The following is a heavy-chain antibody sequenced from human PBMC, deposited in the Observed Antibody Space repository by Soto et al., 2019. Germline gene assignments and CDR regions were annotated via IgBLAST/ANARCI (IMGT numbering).Heavy chain of an antibody. Sequence: PGESLKISCKGSGYTFTDYWINWVRQMPAKGLEWMGRIDPSDSYTKYSPSFQGHVTISADKSISTAYLEWGSLEASDTAMYYCARARSITIFGVVGFEMDVWGQGTTVTVSS. V-gene: IGHV5-10-1*01. CDR3: ARARSITIFGVVGFEMDV. CDR2: IDPSDSYT. CDR1: GYTFTDYW. D-gene: IGHD3-3*01. J-gene: IGHJ6*02.